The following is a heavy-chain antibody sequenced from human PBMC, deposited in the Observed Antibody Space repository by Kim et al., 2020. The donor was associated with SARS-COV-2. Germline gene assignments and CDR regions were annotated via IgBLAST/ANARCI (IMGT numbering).Heavy chain of an antibody. D-gene: IGHD6-19*01. CDR3: ARPGLAVAGMDYYYYGMDV. CDR1: GYTFTSYG. J-gene: IGHJ6*02. V-gene: IGHV1-18*01. CDR2: ISAYNGNT. Sequence: ASVKVSCKASGYTFTSYGISWVRQAPGQGLEWMGWISAYNGNTNYAQKLQGRVTMTTDTSTSTAYMELRSLRSDDTAVYYCARPGLAVAGMDYYYYGMDVWGQGTTVTVSS.